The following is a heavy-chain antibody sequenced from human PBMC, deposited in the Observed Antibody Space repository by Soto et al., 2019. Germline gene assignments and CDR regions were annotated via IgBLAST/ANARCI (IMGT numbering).Heavy chain of an antibody. CDR2: ISSSSSYI. V-gene: IGHV3-21*01. CDR3: ASTDSGWYEEDY. J-gene: IGHJ4*02. D-gene: IGHD6-19*01. CDR1: GFTFSSYS. Sequence: GGSLRLSCAASGFTFSSYSMNWVRQAPGKGLEWVSSISSSSSYIYYADSVKGRFTISRDNAKNSLYLQMNSLRAEDTAVYYCASTDSGWYEEDYWGQGTLVTVAS.